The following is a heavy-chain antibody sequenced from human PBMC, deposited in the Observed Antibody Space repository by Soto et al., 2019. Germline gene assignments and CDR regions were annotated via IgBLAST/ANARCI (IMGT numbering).Heavy chain of an antibody. D-gene: IGHD3-3*01. CDR2: ISYDGSNK. V-gene: IGHV3-30*18. CDR3: GKIFAASGVAV. Sequence: PGGSLRLSCAASGFTFSSYGMHGVRQAPGKGLEWVAVISYDGSNKYYADSVKGRFTISRDNSKNTLYLKMNSLRAEDTVVYYCGKIFAASGVAVWGHGTTVTVSS. J-gene: IGHJ6*02. CDR1: GFTFSSYG.